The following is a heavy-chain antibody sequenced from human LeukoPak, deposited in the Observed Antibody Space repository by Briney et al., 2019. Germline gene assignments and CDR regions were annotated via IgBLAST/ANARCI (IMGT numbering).Heavy chain of an antibody. CDR2: INSDGSRT. V-gene: IGHV3-74*01. Sequence: PGGSLRLSCAASGFTFSSYWMHWVRHAPGKGLVWVSRINSDGSRTIYADSVNGRFTISRDNAKNTLYLQMNSLRAEDTAVYYCARESSVGAHKAFDYWGQGTLVTVSS. J-gene: IGHJ4*02. CDR3: ARESSVGAHKAFDY. D-gene: IGHD1-26*01. CDR1: GFTFSSYW.